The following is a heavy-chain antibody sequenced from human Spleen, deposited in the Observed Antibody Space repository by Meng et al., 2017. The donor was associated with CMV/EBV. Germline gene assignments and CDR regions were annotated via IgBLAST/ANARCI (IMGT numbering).Heavy chain of an antibody. V-gene: IGHV6-1*01. CDR2: TYYRSKWFR. CDR1: GDTVSSSRGS. J-gene: IGHJ3*01. D-gene: IGHD6-19*01. Sequence: SCAITGDTVSSSRGSWNWIRQSPSRGLEWLGRTYYRSKWFRNYATFVKRRISVNADTSKNNFTLQLNSVTPDHTAVYYCVREQWVEESHYDDLDVWGQGTVVTVSS. CDR3: VREQWVEESHYDDLDV.